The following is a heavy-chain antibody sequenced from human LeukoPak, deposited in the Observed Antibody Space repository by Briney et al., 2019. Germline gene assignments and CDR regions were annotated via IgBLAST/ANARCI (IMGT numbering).Heavy chain of an antibody. V-gene: IGHV3-33*06. CDR2: IWYDGSNK. Sequence: PGGSLRLSCAASGFTFSSYWMHWVRQAPGKGLEWVAVIWYDGSNKYYADSVKGRFTISRDNSKNTLYLQMNSLRAEDTAVYYCAKDRGYNSSWYYFDYWGQGTLVTVSS. CDR3: AKDRGYNSSWYYFDY. D-gene: IGHD6-13*01. J-gene: IGHJ4*02. CDR1: GFTFSSYW.